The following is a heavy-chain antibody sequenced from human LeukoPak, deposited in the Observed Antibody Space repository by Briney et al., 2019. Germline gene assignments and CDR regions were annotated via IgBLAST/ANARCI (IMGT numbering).Heavy chain of an antibody. V-gene: IGHV2-5*02. CDR2: IYWDDDK. D-gene: IGHD3-10*01. J-gene: IGHJ4*02. CDR1: NYSISSGYY. Sequence: LTCTVSNYSISSGYYWGWIRQPPGKGLEWLALIYWDDDKRYSPSLKSRLTITKDTSKNQVVLTMTNMDPVDTATYYCAHSMGSGYYYGSGSYYNDFDYWGQGTLVTVSS. CDR3: AHSMGSGYYYGSGSYYNDFDY.